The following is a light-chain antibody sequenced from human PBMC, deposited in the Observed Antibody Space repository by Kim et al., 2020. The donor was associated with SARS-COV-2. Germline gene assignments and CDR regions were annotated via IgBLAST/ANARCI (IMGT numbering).Light chain of an antibody. Sequence: EIVLTQSPGTLSLSPGERATLSCRASQSVSSNYLAWYQKKPGQAPRLLIYGASSRATGIPDRFSGSGSGTDFTLTISRLEPEDFAVYYCQQNGSSPPYTFGQGTKLEI. CDR2: GAS. J-gene: IGKJ2*01. V-gene: IGKV3-20*01. CDR1: QSVSSNY. CDR3: QQNGSSPPYT.